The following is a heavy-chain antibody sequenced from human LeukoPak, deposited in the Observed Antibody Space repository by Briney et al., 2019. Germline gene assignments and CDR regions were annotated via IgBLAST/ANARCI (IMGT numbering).Heavy chain of an antibody. J-gene: IGHJ4*02. CDR1: GYSFTSYY. Sequence: ASVKVSCQASGYSFTSYYMHWVRQAPGQGLEWMGIINPNDVNTSYAQKFQGRVTMTRDTSMSTVYMELSSLRSEDTAVYYCARGYKRYCSGSSCYYFDYWGQGTLVTVSS. V-gene: IGHV1-46*01. CDR3: ARGYKRYCSGSSCYYFDY. D-gene: IGHD2-15*01. CDR2: INPNDVNT.